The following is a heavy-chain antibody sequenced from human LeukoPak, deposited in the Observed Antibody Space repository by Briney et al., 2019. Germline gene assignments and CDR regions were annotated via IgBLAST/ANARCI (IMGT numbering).Heavy chain of an antibody. D-gene: IGHD6-13*01. V-gene: IGHV1-18*01. CDR3: ARDSGPRGAAAGNDY. CDR2: ISAYNGNT. Sequence: GASVKVSCKASGYTFTSYGISWVRQAPGQGLEWMGWISAYNGNTNYAQKLQGRVTMTTDTSTSTAYMELRSLRSEDTAVYYCARDSGPRGAAAGNDYWGQGTLVTVSS. CDR1: GYTFTSYG. J-gene: IGHJ4*02.